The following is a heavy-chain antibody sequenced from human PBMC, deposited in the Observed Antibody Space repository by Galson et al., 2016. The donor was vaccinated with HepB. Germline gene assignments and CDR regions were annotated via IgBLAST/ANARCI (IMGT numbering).Heavy chain of an antibody. CDR2: IPYSGGA. V-gene: IGHV4-39*06. CDR3: ARASRIEPYTSGWYFFDS. J-gene: IGHJ4*02. D-gene: IGHD6-19*01. Sequence: ETLSLTCTVSGDSVTNSPFHWAWIRQPAGKGLEWIGTIPYSGGAYYNSSLKSRLSISIDPSNNQFPLMLSSVTAADTAMYFCARASRIEPYTSGWYFFDSWGQGILVTVSS. CDR1: GDSVTNSPFH.